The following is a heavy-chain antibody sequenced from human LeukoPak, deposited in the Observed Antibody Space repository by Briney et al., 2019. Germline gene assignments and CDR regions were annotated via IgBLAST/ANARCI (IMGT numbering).Heavy chain of an antibody. Sequence: GGSLRLSCAASGFTFSSYWMSWVRQAPGKGLEWVANIKQDGSEKYYVDSVRGRFTISRDNSKNTLYLQMNSLRAEDTAVYYCAREAQDIVVVVAATPLDYWGQGTLVTVSS. J-gene: IGHJ4*02. V-gene: IGHV3-7*01. CDR2: IKQDGSEK. CDR1: GFTFSSYW. CDR3: AREAQDIVVVVAATPLDY. D-gene: IGHD2-15*01.